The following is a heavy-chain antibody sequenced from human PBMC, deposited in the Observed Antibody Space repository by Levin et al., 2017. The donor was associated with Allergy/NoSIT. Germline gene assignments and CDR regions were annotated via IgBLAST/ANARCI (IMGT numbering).Heavy chain of an antibody. CDR3: ARSVRDWAGYNPFDY. J-gene: IGHJ4*02. CDR1: GGSISSSSYY. D-gene: IGHD3-10*02. CDR2: IYYSGST. V-gene: IGHV4-39*01. Sequence: SETLSLTCTVSGGSISSSSYYWGWIRQPPGKGLEWIGSIYYSGSTYYNPSLKSRVTISVDTSKNQFSLKLSSVTAADTAVYYCARSVRDWAGYNPFDYWGQGTLVTVSS.